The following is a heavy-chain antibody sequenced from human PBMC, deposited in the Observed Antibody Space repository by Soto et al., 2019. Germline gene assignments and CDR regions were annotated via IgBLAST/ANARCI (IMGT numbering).Heavy chain of an antibody. CDR2: IYYSGST. V-gene: IGHV4-59*01. J-gene: IGHJ6*02. Sequence: SQTLSLTNTVSAGSTSSDHWSWIRQPPGKGLEWIGYIYYSGSTNYNPSLKSRVTISVDTSKNQFSLKLSSVTAADTAVYYCAGDTDYGMDVWGQGTTVT. CDR3: AGDTDYGMDV. CDR1: AGSTSSDH. D-gene: IGHD4-17*01.